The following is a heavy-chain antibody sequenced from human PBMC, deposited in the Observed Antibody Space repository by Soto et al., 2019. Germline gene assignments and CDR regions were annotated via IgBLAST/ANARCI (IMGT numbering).Heavy chain of an antibody. D-gene: IGHD6-13*01. CDR3: ARGIAAAGTREFDY. Sequence: PGGSLRLSCAASGFTFSSYGMHWVRQAPGKGLEWVAVIWYDGSNKYYADSVKGRFTISRDNSKNTLYLQMNSLRAEDTAVYYCARGIAAAGTREFDYWGQGTLVTVPQ. V-gene: IGHV3-33*01. J-gene: IGHJ4*02. CDR1: GFTFSSYG. CDR2: IWYDGSNK.